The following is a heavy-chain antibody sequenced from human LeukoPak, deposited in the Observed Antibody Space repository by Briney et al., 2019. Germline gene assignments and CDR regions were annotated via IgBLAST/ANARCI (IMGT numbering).Heavy chain of an antibody. CDR3: ARGGRGFWSGYAARAFDI. Sequence: SETLSLTCAVYGGSFSGYYWSWIRQPPGKGLEWIAEINHSGSTNYNPSLKSRVTISVDTSKNHLSLKLSSETAADTAVYYCARGGRGFWSGYAARAFDIWGQGTMVTVSS. D-gene: IGHD3-3*01. CDR1: GGSFSGYY. V-gene: IGHV4-34*01. J-gene: IGHJ3*02. CDR2: INHSGST.